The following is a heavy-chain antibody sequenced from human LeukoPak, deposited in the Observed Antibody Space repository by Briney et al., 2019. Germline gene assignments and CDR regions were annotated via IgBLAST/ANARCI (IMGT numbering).Heavy chain of an antibody. CDR1: GGSISSNSYY. V-gene: IGHV4-39*07. J-gene: IGHJ4*02. CDR3: ARLYYYGSGSIN. Sequence: SETLSLTCTVSGGSISSNSYYWGWIRQPPGKGLEWIGSIYYSGSTYYNPSLRGRVTISVDTSKNQFSLKLSSVTAADTAVYYCARLYYYGSGSINWGQGTLVTVSS. D-gene: IGHD3-10*01. CDR2: IYYSGST.